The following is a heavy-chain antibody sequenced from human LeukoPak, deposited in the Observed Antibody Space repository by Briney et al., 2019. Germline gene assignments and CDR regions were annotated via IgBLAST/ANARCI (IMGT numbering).Heavy chain of an antibody. V-gene: IGHV1-69*13. J-gene: IGHJ4*02. D-gene: IGHD3-22*01. CDR3: ARDVSPYDYYNSSGYYSIFDY. CDR2: IIPIFGTA. CDR1: GGTFSSYA. Sequence: GASVKILCKASGGTFSSYAISWVRQAPGEGVEWMGGIIPIFGTANYAQKFQGRVTITADESTSTAYMELSSLRSEDTAVYYCARDVSPYDYYNSSGYYSIFDYWGQGTLVSVSS.